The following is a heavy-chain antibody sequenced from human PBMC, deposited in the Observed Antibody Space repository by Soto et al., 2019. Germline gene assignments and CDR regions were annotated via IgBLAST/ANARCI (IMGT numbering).Heavy chain of an antibody. Sequence: QVQLQESGPGLVRPSETLSLTCTVSGASITTYSWNWIRQSPGKGLEWIGNVFYSVSSDSDPSLKSRVTVSVDTSKNQVSLRLRSVTAPDTAVYYCARRGGQYSDFLSRPQAVGAFDIWGQGTPVTVSS. CDR2: VFYSVSS. V-gene: IGHV4-59*01. J-gene: IGHJ3*02. D-gene: IGHD3-9*01. CDR3: ARRGGQYSDFLSRPQAVGAFDI. CDR1: GASITTYS.